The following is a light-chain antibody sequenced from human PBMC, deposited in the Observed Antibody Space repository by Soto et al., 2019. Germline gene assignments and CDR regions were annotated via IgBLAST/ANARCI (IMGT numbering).Light chain of an antibody. V-gene: IGKV1-12*01. Sequence: DIQMTQSPSSVSASLLDIITWTSLASQDIGGRLAWYQQKPGKAPKRLIYDASTLQSGVPSRFSGAGSGAEFTLTINGLQSEDFATYFCLQHKSYPWTFGQGTKVDI. CDR2: DAS. CDR3: LQHKSYPWT. CDR1: QDIGGR. J-gene: IGKJ1*01.